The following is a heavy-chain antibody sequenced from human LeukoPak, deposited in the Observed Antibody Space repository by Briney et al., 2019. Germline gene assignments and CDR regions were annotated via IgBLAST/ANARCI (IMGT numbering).Heavy chain of an antibody. CDR3: ARVAYDYVWGSYRFNWFDP. D-gene: IGHD3-16*02. J-gene: IGHJ5*02. CDR1: GGTFSSYA. Sequence: GASVKVSCKASGGTFSSYAISWVRQPPGQGLEWMGGIIPIFGTANYAQKFQGRVTITTDESTSTAYMELSSLRSEDTAVYYCARVAYDYVWGSYRFNWFDPWGQGTLVTVSS. V-gene: IGHV1-69*05. CDR2: IIPIFGTA.